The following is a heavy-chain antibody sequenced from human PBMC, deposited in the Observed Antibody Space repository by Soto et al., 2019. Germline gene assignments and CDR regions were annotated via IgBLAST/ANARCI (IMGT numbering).Heavy chain of an antibody. CDR3: ARIPQAWEVLFDS. CDR1: GYTFSNND. Sequence: QVQLVQSGAEVKKPGASVKVSCKASGYTFSNNDISWVRQAHGQGLEWMGWIGAYTGYTNYAQKLQGRITMTTDTSTSTAYMELRSLRSDDTAVYYCARIPQAWEVLFDSWGQGTLVTVSS. D-gene: IGHD1-26*01. CDR2: IGAYTGYT. J-gene: IGHJ4*02. V-gene: IGHV1-18*04.